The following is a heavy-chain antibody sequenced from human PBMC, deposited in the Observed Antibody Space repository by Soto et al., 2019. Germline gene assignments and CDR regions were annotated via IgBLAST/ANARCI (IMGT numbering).Heavy chain of an antibody. J-gene: IGHJ4*02. V-gene: IGHV3-30-3*01. CDR1: GFTFSRYS. CDR2: ISYDGSNK. CDR3: AKDLPVFTMIVSPSFDY. D-gene: IGHD3-22*01. Sequence: PGGSLRLSCAASGFTFSRYSMHWVRQAPGKGLEWVAVISYDGSNKYYADSVKGRFTISRDNSKNTLYLQMNSLRAEDTAVYYCAKDLPVFTMIVSPSFDYWGQGTLVTVSS.